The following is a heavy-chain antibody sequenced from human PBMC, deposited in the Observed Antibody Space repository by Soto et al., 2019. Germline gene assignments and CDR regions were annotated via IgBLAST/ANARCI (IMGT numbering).Heavy chain of an antibody. Sequence: SETLSLTCAVSGDSISRGYYWAWIRQPPGKGLEYIGSIYHSGTTYYNPSLMSRVTISVDTSKNQFSLNLRSVTAADSAVYYCAMRGGYCSSTSYSHWLHPWGQGTMVTVSS. CDR2: IYHSGTT. V-gene: IGHV4-38-2*01. CDR1: GDSISRGYY. J-gene: IGHJ5*02. D-gene: IGHD2-2*01. CDR3: AMRGGYCSSTSYSHWLHP.